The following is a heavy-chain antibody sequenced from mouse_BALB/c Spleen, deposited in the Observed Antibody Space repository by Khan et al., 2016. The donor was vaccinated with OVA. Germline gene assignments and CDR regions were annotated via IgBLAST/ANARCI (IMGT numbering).Heavy chain of an antibody. J-gene: IGHJ2*01. CDR1: GYSITSGYG. Sequence: EVKLLESGPGLVKPSQSLSLTCTVTGYSITSGYGWNWIRQFPGNKLEWMGYISYSGSTNYNPSLKSRISITRDTSKNQFFLQLNSLTTEDTATYSCAQTARIKYWGQGTTLTVSS. D-gene: IGHD1-2*01. V-gene: IGHV3-2*02. CDR2: ISYSGST. CDR3: AQTARIKY.